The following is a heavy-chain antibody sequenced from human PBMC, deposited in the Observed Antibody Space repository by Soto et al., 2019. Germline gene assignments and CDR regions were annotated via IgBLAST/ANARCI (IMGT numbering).Heavy chain of an antibody. CDR2: IWYDGSSK. J-gene: IGHJ4*02. V-gene: IGHV3-33*01. CDR1: GFNFSSHG. D-gene: IGHD5-18*01. CDR3: ALDHGYIIVKDD. Sequence: PGGSLRLSCAASGFNFSSHGMNWVRQAPGKGLEWVALIWYDGSSKYYADAVKGRLTISRENSRKNLYLEMNSMRAEETAVYYCALDHGYIIVKDDWGQGTLVTVSS.